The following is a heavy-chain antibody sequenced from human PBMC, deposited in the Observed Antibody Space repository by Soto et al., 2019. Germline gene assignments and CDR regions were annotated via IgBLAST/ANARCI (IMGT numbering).Heavy chain of an antibody. CDR1: GFTFSSYG. J-gene: IGHJ6*03. D-gene: IGHD2-2*01. V-gene: IGHV3-23*01. Sequence: PGGSQRLSCAASGFTFSSYGMSWVRQAPGKGLEWGSAISGSGGSTYYAASVKGRFTISRDNSKNTLSLQMTSLRAEDTAVYYCAKGGNCTSTTCYGPRYTRNHTYYYYMDVWAKGTPVTVSS. CDR3: AKGGNCTSTTCYGPRYTRNHTYYYYMDV. CDR2: ISGSGGST.